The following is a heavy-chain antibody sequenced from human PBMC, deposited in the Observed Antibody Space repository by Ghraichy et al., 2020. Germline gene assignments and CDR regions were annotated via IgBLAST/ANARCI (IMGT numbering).Heavy chain of an antibody. CDR1: GFTFSRYW. Sequence: GSLNISCAASGFTFSRYWMHWVRQAPGKGLVWVSRIKSDGRSTSYADSVKGRFTISRDNAKSTLYLQMNSLRAEDTAVYFCVRDGDHYDFDNWGQGTLVTVSS. D-gene: IGHD4-17*01. V-gene: IGHV3-74*01. J-gene: IGHJ4*02. CDR2: IKSDGRST. CDR3: VRDGDHYDFDN.